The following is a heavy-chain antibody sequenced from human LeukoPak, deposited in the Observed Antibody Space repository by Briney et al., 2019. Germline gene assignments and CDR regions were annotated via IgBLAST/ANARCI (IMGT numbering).Heavy chain of an antibody. V-gene: IGHV4-4*07. CDR3: AGPPGGGSYYYAY. CDR2: IYTSGST. J-gene: IGHJ4*02. Sequence: SETLSLTCTVSGGSISSYYWSWIRQPAGKGLEWIGRIYTSGSTNYSPSLKRRVTMSVDTSKNQFSLKMSYVHAAEKAVYYCAGPPGGGSYYYAYWGQGTLVTVSS. D-gene: IGHD1-26*01. CDR1: GGSISSYY.